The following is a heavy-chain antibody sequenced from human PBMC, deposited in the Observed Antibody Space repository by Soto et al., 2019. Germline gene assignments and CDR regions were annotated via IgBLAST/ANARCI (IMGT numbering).Heavy chain of an antibody. CDR1: GFTFRSYS. CDR2: ISSRSSYI. Sequence: GGSLILSCAASGFTFRSYSINEVRQAPVKKLEKVSSISSRSSYIYYADTEKDQYTISRDNAKNSLYLQMNSLRAEDTAVYFCARRAQEYFDSSRPGMDVWGQGTTVTVSS. CDR3: ARRAQEYFDSSRPGMDV. J-gene: IGHJ6*02. V-gene: IGHV3-21*01. D-gene: IGHD3-9*01.